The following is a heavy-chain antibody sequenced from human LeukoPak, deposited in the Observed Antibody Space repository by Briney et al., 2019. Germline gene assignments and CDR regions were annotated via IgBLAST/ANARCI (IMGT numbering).Heavy chain of an antibody. CDR3: ATYAGTSSKFFHH. CDR2: IFPVDSDT. Sequence: GESLKISCKGSGYSFTSDWIGWVRPMPEKGLEWMGIIFPVDSDTRYSPSFQGQVTISVDKSISTAYLQWSSLKASDTAMYYCATYAGTSSKFFHHWGQGTLVTVSS. J-gene: IGHJ1*01. V-gene: IGHV5-51*01. CDR1: GYSFTSDW. D-gene: IGHD3-10*01.